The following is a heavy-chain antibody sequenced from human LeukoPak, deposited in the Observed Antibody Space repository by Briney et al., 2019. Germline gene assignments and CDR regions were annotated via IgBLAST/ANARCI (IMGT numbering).Heavy chain of an antibody. Sequence: GGSLRLSCAATGFTFSSYAKSWVRQAPGKGLEWVSTVSSGDGITYYADSVKGRFTISRDNSQHTLYLQMDSLRAEDTAVYYCASYYGSAKEGNLAFWGQGTLVTVSS. CDR2: VSSGDGIT. CDR1: GFTFSSYA. CDR3: ASYYGSAKEGNLAF. V-gene: IGHV3-23*01. D-gene: IGHD3-10*01. J-gene: IGHJ4*02.